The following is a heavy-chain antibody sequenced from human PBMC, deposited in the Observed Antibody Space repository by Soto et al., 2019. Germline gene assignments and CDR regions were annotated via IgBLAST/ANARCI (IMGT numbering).Heavy chain of an antibody. D-gene: IGHD3-10*01. CDR2: ISYDGSNK. Sequence: QVQLVESGGGVVQPGRSLRLSCAASGFTFSSYGMHWVRQAPGKGLEWVAVISYDGSNKYYADSVKGRFTISRDNSKNTLYLQMNSLRAEDMAVYYCAKDRSGRSDYYGSGSYNDYWGQGTLVTVSS. CDR3: AKDRSGRSDYYGSGSYNDY. CDR1: GFTFSSYG. J-gene: IGHJ4*02. V-gene: IGHV3-30*18.